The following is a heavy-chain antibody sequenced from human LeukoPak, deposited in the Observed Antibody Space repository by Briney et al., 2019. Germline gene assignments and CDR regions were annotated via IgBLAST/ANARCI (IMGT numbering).Heavy chain of an antibody. CDR1: GFTFSSYA. J-gene: IGHJ4*02. CDR2: ISYDGSNK. CDR3: ARDSRVPGTFDY. D-gene: IGHD1-26*01. V-gene: IGHV3-30*04. Sequence: GGSLRLSCAASGFTFSSYAMHWVRQAPGKGLEWVAVISYDGSNKYYADSVKGRFTISRDNSKNTLYLQMNSLRAEDTAVYYCARDSRVPGTFDYWGQGTLVTVSS.